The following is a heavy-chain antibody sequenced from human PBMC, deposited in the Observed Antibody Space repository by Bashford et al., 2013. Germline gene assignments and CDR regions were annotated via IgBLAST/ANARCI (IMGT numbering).Heavy chain of an antibody. Sequence: ASVKVSCKASWIHLHCLCYTLGAPGPPTKGLSGWDGSTLPMVAHTFLQKFQGRVTITRDTSASTAYLELSRLTSEDTAVYYCVRDLLGDGGYGYFDYWAQGTQVTVSS. CDR2: STLPMVA. CDR1: WIHLHCLC. CDR3: VRDLLGDGGYGYFDY. V-gene: IGHV1-3*01. D-gene: IGHD5-24*01. J-gene: IGHJ4*02.